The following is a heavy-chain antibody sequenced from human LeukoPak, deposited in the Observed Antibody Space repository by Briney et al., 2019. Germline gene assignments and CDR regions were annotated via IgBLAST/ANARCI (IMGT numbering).Heavy chain of an antibody. V-gene: IGHV3-23*01. J-gene: IGHJ4*02. D-gene: IGHD3-10*01. CDR2: ISGSGGST. CDR1: GFTFSSYG. CDR3: AKDSGSGSEAHDY. Sequence: GGTLRLSCAASGFTFSSYGMSWVRQAPGKGLEWVSAISGSGGSTYYADSVKGWFTISRDNSKNTLYLQMNSLRAEDTAVYYCAKDSGSGSEAHDYWGQGTLVTVSS.